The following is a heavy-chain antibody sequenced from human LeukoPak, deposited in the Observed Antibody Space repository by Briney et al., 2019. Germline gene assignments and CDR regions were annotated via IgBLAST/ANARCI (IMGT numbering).Heavy chain of an antibody. J-gene: IGHJ4*02. CDR1: KFTFRSYW. CDR2: IKQDGREI. V-gene: IGHV3-7*01. CDR3: ARSYSRFDY. D-gene: IGHD6-13*01. Sequence: GGALRLSCGASKFTFRSYWMRWVRQATGRGLEWVANIKQDGREIYYVDSVKGRFTISRDNAKKSLYLQMNSLRAEDTAVYYCARSYSRFDYWGQGTLVTVSS.